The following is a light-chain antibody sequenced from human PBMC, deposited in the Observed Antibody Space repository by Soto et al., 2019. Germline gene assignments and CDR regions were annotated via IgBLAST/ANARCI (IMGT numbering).Light chain of an antibody. J-gene: IGKJ2*01. CDR3: EENYSTPLFT. V-gene: IGKV1-39*01. Sequence: DIQMTQSPSSLSASVGDRVTITCRASQSISSFLNWYQQKPGKAPELLIYAASSLQSGVPSRFSSSGSGTEFTHPISNLPPEDFATYYCEENYSTPLFTFGQGNKLEMK. CDR2: AAS. CDR1: QSISSF.